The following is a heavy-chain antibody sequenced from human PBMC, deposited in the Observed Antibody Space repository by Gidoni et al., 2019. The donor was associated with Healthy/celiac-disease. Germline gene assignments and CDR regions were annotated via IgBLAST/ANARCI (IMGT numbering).Heavy chain of an antibody. J-gene: IGHJ6*02. Sequence: QVQLVQSGAAGKKPVTSVNVSCNASGYTFTSYAMHLVRQAPGQRLAWMGWIIAGNGNTKYSQKFQGRVKINRDKSASTAYMELSSLRSEDTAVYYCARAQWLGDGGMDVWGQGTTVTVSS. D-gene: IGHD6-19*01. CDR3: ARAQWLGDGGMDV. CDR1: GYTFTSYA. CDR2: IIAGNGNT. V-gene: IGHV1-3*01.